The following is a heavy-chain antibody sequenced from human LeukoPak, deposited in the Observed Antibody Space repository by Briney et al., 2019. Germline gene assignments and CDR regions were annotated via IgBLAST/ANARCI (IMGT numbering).Heavy chain of an antibody. J-gene: IGHJ4*02. CDR3: AIDGYSYGYSAY. Sequence: SVKVSFKASGGTFSSYAISWVRQAPGQGLEWMGGIIPIFGTANYAQKFQGRVTITADESTSTAYMELSSLRSEDTAVYYCAIDGYSYGYSAYWGQGTLVTVSS. CDR1: GGTFSSYA. D-gene: IGHD5-18*01. V-gene: IGHV1-69*13. CDR2: IIPIFGTA.